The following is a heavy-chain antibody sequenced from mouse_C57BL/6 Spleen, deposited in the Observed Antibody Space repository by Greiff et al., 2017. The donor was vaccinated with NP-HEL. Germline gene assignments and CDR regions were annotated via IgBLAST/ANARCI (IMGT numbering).Heavy chain of an antibody. V-gene: IGHV5-17*01. J-gene: IGHJ2*01. D-gene: IGHD1-1*01. CDR3: ARDDYDGSRAFDD. CDR1: GFTFSDYG. CDR2: ISRGSSTI. Sequence: DVMLVESGGGLVKPGGSLKLSCAASGFTFSDYGMHWVRQAPEKGLEWVAYISRGSSTIYYADTVKGRFTISSDNAKDTLFLQMTSLRSEDTAMYDCARDDYDGSRAFDDWGKGTTLTVSS.